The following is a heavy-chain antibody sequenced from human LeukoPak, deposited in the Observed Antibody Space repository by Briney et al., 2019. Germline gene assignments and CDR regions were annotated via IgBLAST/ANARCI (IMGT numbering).Heavy chain of an antibody. Sequence: GRSLRLSCAASGFTFSSYAMTWVRQAPGKGLEWVSAISGSGGSTYYADSVKGRFTISRDNSKNTLYLQMNSLRAEDTAVFYCAKALLGVTTFDYWGQGTLVTVSS. J-gene: IGHJ4*02. V-gene: IGHV3-23*01. D-gene: IGHD1-26*01. CDR2: ISGSGGST. CDR1: GFTFSSYA. CDR3: AKALLGVTTFDY.